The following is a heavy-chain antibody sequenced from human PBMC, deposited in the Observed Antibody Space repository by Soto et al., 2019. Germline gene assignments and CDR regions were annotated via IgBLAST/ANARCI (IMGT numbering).Heavy chain of an antibody. D-gene: IGHD2-2*03. CDR1: GFTFSSYA. CDR3: AKGGYCSSTSCFAPVTEVSQH. V-gene: IGHV3-23*01. CDR2: ISGSGGST. Sequence: GGSLRFSCAASGFTFSSYAMSWVRQAPGKGLEWVSAISGSGGSTYYADSVKGRFTISRDNSKNTLYLQMNSLRAEDTAVYYCAKGGYCSSTSCFAPVTEVSQHWGQGTLVTVSS. J-gene: IGHJ1*01.